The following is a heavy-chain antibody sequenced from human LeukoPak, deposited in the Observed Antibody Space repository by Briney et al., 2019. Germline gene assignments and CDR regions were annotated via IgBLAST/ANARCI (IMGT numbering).Heavy chain of an antibody. Sequence: GGSLILSCAASGFTFSNAWMSWVRQAPGKGLEWVGRIKSKTDGGTTDYAAPVKGRFTISRDDSKNTLYLQMNSLKAEDTAVYYCARIRGGWYIDYWGQGILVTVSS. V-gene: IGHV3-15*01. CDR3: ARIRGGWYIDY. D-gene: IGHD2/OR15-2a*01. J-gene: IGHJ4*02. CDR2: IKSKTDGGTT. CDR1: GFTFSNAW.